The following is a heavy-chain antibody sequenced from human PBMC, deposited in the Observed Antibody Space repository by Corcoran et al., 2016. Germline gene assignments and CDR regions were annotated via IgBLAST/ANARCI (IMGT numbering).Heavy chain of an antibody. V-gene: IGHV4-4*02. D-gene: IGHD3-3*01. Sequence: QVQLQESGPGLVKPSGTLSLTCAVSGGSISSSNWWSWVRQPPGKGLEWIGAIYHSGSTNYNPSLKSRVTISVDKSKDQFSLKLSSVTAADTAVYECARGAIFGGARRGNWFDPWGQGTLVTVSS. J-gene: IGHJ5*02. CDR3: ARGAIFGGARRGNWFDP. CDR2: IYHSGST. CDR1: GGSISSSNW.